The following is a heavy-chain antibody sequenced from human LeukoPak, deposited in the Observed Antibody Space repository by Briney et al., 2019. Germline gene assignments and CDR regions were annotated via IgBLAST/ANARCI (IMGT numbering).Heavy chain of an antibody. J-gene: IGHJ3*02. Sequence: SETLSITCAVYGGSFSGYYWSWIRQPPGKGLEWIGEINHSGSTNYNPSLKSRVTISVDTSKNQFSLKLSSVTAADTAVYYCARGVFIAVAGTAFDIWGQGTMVTVSS. CDR3: ARGVFIAVAGTAFDI. CDR2: INHSGST. D-gene: IGHD6-19*01. V-gene: IGHV4-34*01. CDR1: GGSFSGYY.